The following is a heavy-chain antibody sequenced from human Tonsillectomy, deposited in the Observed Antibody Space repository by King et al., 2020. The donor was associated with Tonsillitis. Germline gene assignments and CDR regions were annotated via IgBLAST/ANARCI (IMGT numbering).Heavy chain of an antibody. V-gene: IGHV3-74*01. CDR2: INTDGTTT. CDR3: ATGLKRLPAD. Sequence: VQLVESGGGLVQPGGSLRLSCAASGFTFSNYWMHWVRQAPGKGLVWVSIINTDGTTTRYSDYVKGRFTISRDNAKNTLNLQMNSLTAEDTAVYYCATGLKRLPADWGPGRLVTVS. D-gene: IGHD3-16*01. J-gene: IGHJ4*01. CDR1: GFTFSNYW.